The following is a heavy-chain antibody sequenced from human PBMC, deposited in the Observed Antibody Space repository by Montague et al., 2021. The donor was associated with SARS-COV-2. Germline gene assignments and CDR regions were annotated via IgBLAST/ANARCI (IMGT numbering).Heavy chain of an antibody. J-gene: IGHJ4*02. CDR2: SDHSGTT. CDR3: ARVLSAVAGANFYFDY. CDR1: GGSISSGSY. Sequence: SETLSLTCTVSGGSISSGSYWGWIRQPPGKGLEWIGTSDHSGTTYYGPSLKSRVTISLDTSKNQFSLNLDSVTASDTAMYYCARVLSAVAGANFYFDYWGQGTLVTVSS. D-gene: IGHD4/OR15-4a*01. V-gene: IGHV4-38-2*02.